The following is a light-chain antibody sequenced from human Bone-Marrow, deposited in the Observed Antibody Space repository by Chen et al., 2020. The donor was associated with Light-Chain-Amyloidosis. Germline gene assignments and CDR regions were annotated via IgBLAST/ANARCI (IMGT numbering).Light chain of an antibody. V-gene: IGKV3-20*01. CDR1: QSVSSSY. CDR3: QQCGTSLWT. J-gene: IGKJ1*01. Sequence: IVLTQSPGTLSLSPGERATLSCRATQSVSSSYLAWYQQKPGQAPRLLIYDASSRAVGIPDRFRGSGYGTDFTLTISRLEPEDFALYYCQQCGTSLWTFGQGTKVEIK. CDR2: DAS.